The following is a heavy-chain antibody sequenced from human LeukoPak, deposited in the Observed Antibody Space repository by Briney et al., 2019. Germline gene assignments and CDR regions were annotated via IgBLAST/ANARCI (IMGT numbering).Heavy chain of an antibody. D-gene: IGHD2-15*01. V-gene: IGHV3-30-3*01. CDR3: ARAVLESGPRDIVVVVAADH. CDR1: GFTFSSYA. CDR2: ISYDGSNK. J-gene: IGHJ4*02. Sequence: GGSLRLSCAASGFTFSSYAMHWVRQAPGKGLEWVAVISYDGSNKYYADSVKGRFTISRDNSKNTLYLQMNSLRADDTAVYYCARAVLESGPRDIVVVVAADHWGQGTLVTVSS.